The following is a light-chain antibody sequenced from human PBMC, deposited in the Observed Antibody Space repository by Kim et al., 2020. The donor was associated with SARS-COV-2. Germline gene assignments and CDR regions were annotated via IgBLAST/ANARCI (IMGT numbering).Light chain of an antibody. CDR1: SSDVGGYDY. J-gene: IGLJ2*01. CDR2: GVS. Sequence: QSALTQPASVSGSPGQSITISCTGTSSDVGGYDYVSWYQQHPDKAPKLLIYGVSKRPSGVSNHFSASKSGNTASLTISGLQTEDEADYYCSSYSSSSFGVFGGGTQLTVL. V-gene: IGLV2-14*01. CDR3: SSYSSSSFGV.